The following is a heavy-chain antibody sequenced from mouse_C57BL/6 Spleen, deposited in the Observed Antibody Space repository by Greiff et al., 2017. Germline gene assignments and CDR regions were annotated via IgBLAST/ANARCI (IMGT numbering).Heavy chain of an antibody. V-gene: IGHV1-26*01. CDR3: ARRGYYSNGIFAY. CDR1: GYTFTDYY. CDR2: INPNNGGT. D-gene: IGHD2-5*01. J-gene: IGHJ3*01. Sequence: EVQLQQSGPELVKPGASVKISCKASGYTFTDYYMNWVKQSHGKSLEWIGDINPNNGGTSYNQKFKGKATLTVDKSSSTAYMELRSLTSEDSAVYYCARRGYYSNGIFAYWGQGTLVTVSA.